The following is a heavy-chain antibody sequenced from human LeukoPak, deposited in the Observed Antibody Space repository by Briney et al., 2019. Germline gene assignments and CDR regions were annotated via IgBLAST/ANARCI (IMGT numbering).Heavy chain of an antibody. CDR1: GYSISSGYF. V-gene: IGHV4-38-2*02. D-gene: IGHD6-19*01. CDR2: IYHSGST. J-gene: IGHJ4*02. CDR3: ARTLYSSGWCPFDY. Sequence: PSETLSLTCTVSGYSISSGYFWGWVRQPPGKGLEWIGNIYHSGSTYYNPSLKSRVTISVDTSKDQFSLKLSSVTAADTAVYYCARTLYSSGWCPFDYRGQGALVTVSS.